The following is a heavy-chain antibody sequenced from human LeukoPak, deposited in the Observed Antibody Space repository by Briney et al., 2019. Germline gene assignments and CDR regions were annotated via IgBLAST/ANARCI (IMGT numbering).Heavy chain of an antibody. CDR3: ARDQGVSSYYYGMDV. J-gene: IGHJ6*02. CDR2: IWYDGSNK. CDR1: GFSFSNSA. Sequence: GGSLRLSCAASGFSFSNSAMYWVRQAPGEGLEWVAVIWYDGSNKYYADSVKGRFTISRDNSKNTLYLQMNSLRAEDTAVYYCARDQGVSSYYYGMDVWGQGTTVTVSS. V-gene: IGHV3-33*08. D-gene: IGHD2-8*01.